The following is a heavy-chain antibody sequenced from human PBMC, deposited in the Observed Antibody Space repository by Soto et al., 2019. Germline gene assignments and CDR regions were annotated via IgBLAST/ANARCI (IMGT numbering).Heavy chain of an antibody. V-gene: IGHV4-39*01. D-gene: IGHD1-26*01. CDR2: IFHTGAT. CDR3: ARRRIVPTTNFDY. CDR1: GCSITSSSFY. Sequence: QLQLQESGPGLVKPSETLSLTCTVSGCSITSSSFYWGWIRQPPGKGLEWIGHIFHTGATYYNPTLMSRLRMSVDTSKNQFSLNLSSVTATDTAVYYCARRRIVPTTNFDYWGQGTLVTVSS. J-gene: IGHJ4*02.